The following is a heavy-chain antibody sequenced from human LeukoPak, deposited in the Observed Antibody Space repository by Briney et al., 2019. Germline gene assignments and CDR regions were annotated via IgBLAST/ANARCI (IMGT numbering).Heavy chain of an antibody. CDR3: ARDADIVVVVAALDY. J-gene: IGHJ4*02. CDR2: ISSSSSYI. V-gene: IGHV3-21*01. CDR1: GFTFSSYS. D-gene: IGHD2-15*01. Sequence: GGSLRLSCAASGFTFSSYSMNWVRQAPGKGLEWVSSISSSSSYIYYADSVKGRFTISRDNAKNSLYLQMNSLRAEDTAVYYCARDADIVVVVAALDYWGQGTLVTVSS.